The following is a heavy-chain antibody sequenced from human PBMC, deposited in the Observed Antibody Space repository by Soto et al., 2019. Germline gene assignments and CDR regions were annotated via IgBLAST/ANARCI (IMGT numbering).Heavy chain of an antibody. D-gene: IGHD2-15*01. Sequence: QITLKESGPTLVKPTQTLTLTCTFSGFSLSNSGVGVAWIRQPPGKALEWLTLIYWDDDERYSPSLKSRLTITKDTSKHQVVLTLTNMDPVDTATYFCAHKGGRGAAMDVWGQGTTVTVSS. CDR1: GFSLSNSGVG. J-gene: IGHJ6*02. V-gene: IGHV2-5*02. CDR2: IYWDDDE. CDR3: AHKGGRGAAMDV.